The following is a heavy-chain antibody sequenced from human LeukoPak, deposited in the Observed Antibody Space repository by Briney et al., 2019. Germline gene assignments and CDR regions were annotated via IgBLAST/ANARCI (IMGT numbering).Heavy chain of an antibody. CDR3: TRGRAAGD. CDR2: VSPDGGDT. CDR1: GYTFTNND. Sequence: GASVKVSCKASGYTFTNNDINWVRQATGQGIEWMGWVSPDGGDTGYAPNFRGRVTMTTDTSINTAYMELTSLTSEDTAIYYCTRGRAAGDWGQGTLVTVSS. D-gene: IGHD6-19*01. V-gene: IGHV1-8*01. J-gene: IGHJ4*02.